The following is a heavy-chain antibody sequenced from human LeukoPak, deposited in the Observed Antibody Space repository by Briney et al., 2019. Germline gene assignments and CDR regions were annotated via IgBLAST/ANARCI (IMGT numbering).Heavy chain of an antibody. D-gene: IGHD3-22*01. Sequence: SETLSLTCAVYGGSFSGYYWSWIRQPPGKGLEWIGEINHSGSTNYNPSLKSRVTISVDTSKNQSSLKLSSVTAADTAVYYCARGWNYYDSSALTFDYWGQGTLVTVSS. CDR2: INHSGST. CDR1: GGSFSGYY. V-gene: IGHV4-34*01. CDR3: ARGWNYYDSSALTFDY. J-gene: IGHJ4*02.